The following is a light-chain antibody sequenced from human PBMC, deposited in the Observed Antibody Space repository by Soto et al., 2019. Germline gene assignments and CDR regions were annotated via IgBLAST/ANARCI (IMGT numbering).Light chain of an antibody. V-gene: IGKV3-20*01. Sequence: EIVLTQSPGTLSLSPGERATLSCRASQSVSSNYLAWYQQTPGRAPRLLIYGASSRATGVPDRFSGSGSGTDFTLTITRLEPEDFAVYYCQQYGNSPRTFGQGTNVEIK. CDR1: QSVSSNY. CDR2: GAS. CDR3: QQYGNSPRT. J-gene: IGKJ1*01.